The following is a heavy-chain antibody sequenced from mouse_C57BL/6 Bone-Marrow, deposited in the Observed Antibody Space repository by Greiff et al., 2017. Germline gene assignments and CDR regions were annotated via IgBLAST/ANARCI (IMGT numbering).Heavy chain of an antibody. J-gene: IGHJ2*01. Sequence: VQLQQSGAELVRPGASVTLSCKASGYTFTDYEMHWVKQTPVHGLEWIGAIDPETGGTAYNQKFKGKAILTADNSSSTAYMELRSLTSEYSAVYYCTVTTVGATNVDYWGQGTTLPVSS. D-gene: IGHD1-1*01. CDR2: IDPETGGT. V-gene: IGHV1-15*01. CDR1: GYTFTDYE. CDR3: TVTTVGATNVDY.